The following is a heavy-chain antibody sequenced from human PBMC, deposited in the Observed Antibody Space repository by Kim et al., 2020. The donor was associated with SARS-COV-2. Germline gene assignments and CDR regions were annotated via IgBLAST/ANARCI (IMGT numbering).Heavy chain of an antibody. D-gene: IGHD6-13*01. Sequence: GGSLRLSCAASGFTFSSSALSWVRQAPGKGLEWVSTISVSGGSTYFADFVKGRFTISRDNAKNTLYLQMNSLRADDTAIFYCVKVEEAAATFHHWGQGTLVTVSS. V-gene: IGHV3-23*01. CDR2: ISVSGGST. J-gene: IGHJ1*01. CDR1: GFTFSSSA. CDR3: VKVEEAAATFHH.